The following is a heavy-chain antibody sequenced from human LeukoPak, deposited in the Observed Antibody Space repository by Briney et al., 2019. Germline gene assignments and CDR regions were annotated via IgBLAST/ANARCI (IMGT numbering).Heavy chain of an antibody. D-gene: IGHD3-3*01. CDR3: ARGGTYYDFWSGYYPYYMDV. Sequence: PSETLSLTCTVSGGSIGSSSYYWGWIRQPPGKGLEWIGSIYYSGSTYYNPSLKSRVTISVDTSKNQFSLKLSSVTAADTAVYYCARGGTYYDFWSGYYPYYMDVWGKGTTVTVSS. CDR2: IYYSGST. CDR1: GGSIGSSSYY. J-gene: IGHJ6*03. V-gene: IGHV4-39*07.